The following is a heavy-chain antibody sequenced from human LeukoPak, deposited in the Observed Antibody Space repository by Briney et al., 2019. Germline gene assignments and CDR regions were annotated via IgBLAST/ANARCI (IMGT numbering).Heavy chain of an antibody. CDR3: ASYLYWWSDLGY. D-gene: IGHD2-8*02. CDR2: IKPDGSER. CDR1: GVTLSDYW. J-gene: IGHJ4*02. V-gene: IGHV3-7*01. Sequence: GGSLRLSCAASGVTLSDYWMTWGRQAPGKGLEWGANIKPDGSERYHVDSVKGRFTISRDNAKNSLYLQMNSLRVEDTAVYYCASYLYWWSDLGYWGQGTLVTVSA.